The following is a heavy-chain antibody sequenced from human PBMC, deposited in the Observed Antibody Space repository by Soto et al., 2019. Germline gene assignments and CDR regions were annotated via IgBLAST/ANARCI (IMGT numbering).Heavy chain of an antibody. Sequence: GGSLRLSCAASGFTFSSYAMSWVRQAPGKGLEWVSAISGSGGSTYYADSVKGRFTISRDNSKNTLYLQMNSLRAEDTAVYYCAKDLSLYRGVIDNWFDPWGQGTLVTVSS. J-gene: IGHJ5*02. V-gene: IGHV3-23*01. CDR2: ISGSGGST. D-gene: IGHD3-10*01. CDR1: GFTFSSYA. CDR3: AKDLSLYRGVIDNWFDP.